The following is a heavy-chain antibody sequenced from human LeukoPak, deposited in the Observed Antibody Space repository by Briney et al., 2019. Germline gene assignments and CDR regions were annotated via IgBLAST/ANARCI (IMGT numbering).Heavy chain of an antibody. V-gene: IGHV3-23*01. CDR2: ISGSGGDT. J-gene: IGHJ4*02. Sequence: GALRLSCAASGFTFSSYGMSWVRQAPGKGLEWVSAISGSGGDTFYTDSVKGRFTISRDNSENALYLQMKGLRAEDTAVYYCVKDSVVVAGLVNYFDYWGQGTLVTVSS. D-gene: IGHD6-19*01. CDR1: GFTFSSYG. CDR3: VKDSVVVAGLVNYFDY.